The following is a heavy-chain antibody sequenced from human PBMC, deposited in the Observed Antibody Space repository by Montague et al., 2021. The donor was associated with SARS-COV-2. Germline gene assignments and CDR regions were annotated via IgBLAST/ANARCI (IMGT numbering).Heavy chain of an antibody. CDR3: AREGAVVGGRGTFDI. CDR2: IYYSGNT. D-gene: IGHD2-15*01. Sequence: SETLSLTCTISGGSISSRSYYWGWIRQPPGKGLEWIGGIYYSGNTYYNPSLKSRVTISVDPSKNQFSLKLTSVTAADTAVYFCAREGAVVGGRGTFDIWGQGTMVTVSS. CDR1: GGSISSRSYY. J-gene: IGHJ3*02. V-gene: IGHV4-39*07.